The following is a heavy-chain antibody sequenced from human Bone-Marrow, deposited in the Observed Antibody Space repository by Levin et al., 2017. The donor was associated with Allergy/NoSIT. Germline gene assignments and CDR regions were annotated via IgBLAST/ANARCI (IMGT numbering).Heavy chain of an antibody. Sequence: GGSLRLSCAASGFTFSTYWMHWVRQAPGKGLVWVSRIQSNGKTNYADSVKGRFTISRDNAKNTLYLQMNSLTVEDTAVYYCARDRFYSYSESNFSWFDGWGQGTLVAVS. J-gene: IGHJ5*02. D-gene: IGHD3-10*01. CDR2: IQSNGKT. CDR3: ARDRFYSYSESNFSWFDG. V-gene: IGHV3-74*01. CDR1: GFTFSTYW.